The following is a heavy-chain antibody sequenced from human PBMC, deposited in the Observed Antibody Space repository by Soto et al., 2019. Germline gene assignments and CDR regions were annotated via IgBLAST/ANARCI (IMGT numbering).Heavy chain of an antibody. V-gene: IGHV4-4*07. D-gene: IGHD5-12*01. CDR3: AREGSYSAYNFAHGIQLWSFDF. CDR1: GGSINTFY. Sequence: SETLSLTCTVSGGSINTFYWSWVRQPAGKGLEWIGRIFSSGSTSFNPSLESRVAMSVDTSKNHFSLNLSSVTAADTAVYYCAREGSYSAYNFAHGIQLWSFDFWGQGALVTVSS. J-gene: IGHJ4*02. CDR2: IFSSGST.